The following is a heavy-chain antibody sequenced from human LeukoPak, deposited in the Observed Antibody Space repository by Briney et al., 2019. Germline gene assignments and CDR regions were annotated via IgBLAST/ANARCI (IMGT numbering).Heavy chain of an antibody. Sequence: SGTLSLTCAVSGGSISSSNWWSWVRPPPGKGLEWIGEIYHSGSTNYNPSLKSRVTISVDKSKNQFSLKLSSVTAADTAVYYCARGVTQSTPGFDYWGQGTLVTVSS. V-gene: IGHV4-4*02. CDR3: ARGVTQSTPGFDY. CDR2: IYHSGST. D-gene: IGHD2-15*01. J-gene: IGHJ4*02. CDR1: GGSISSSNW.